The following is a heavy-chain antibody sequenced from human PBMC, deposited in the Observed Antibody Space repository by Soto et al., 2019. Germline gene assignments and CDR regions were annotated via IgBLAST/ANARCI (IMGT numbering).Heavy chain of an antibody. CDR3: ARSDGRY. Sequence: SETLSLTCTGSGFSISSYYWSWIRQPPGKGLEWIGYIYYSGSTNYNPSLKSRVTISVDTSKNQFSLKLSSVTAADTAVYYCARSDGRYWGQGTLVTVSS. CDR1: GFSISSYY. V-gene: IGHV4-59*01. CDR2: IYYSGST. J-gene: IGHJ4*02.